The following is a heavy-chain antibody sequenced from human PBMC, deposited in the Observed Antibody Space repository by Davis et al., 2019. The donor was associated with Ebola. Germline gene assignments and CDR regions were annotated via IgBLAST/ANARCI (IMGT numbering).Heavy chain of an antibody. CDR3: ARIRTYYDFWSGYYTAYYGMDV. D-gene: IGHD3-3*01. CDR2: IAWDDDK. J-gene: IGHJ6*02. CDR1: GFSLSTSGMC. Sequence: SGPTLVTPTQTLTLTCTFSGFSLSTSGMCVSWIRQPPGKALEWLALIAWDDDKYYSTSLKTRLTISKDTSKNQVVLTMTNMDPVDTATYYCARIRTYYDFWSGYYTAYYGMDVWGQGTTVTVSS. V-gene: IGHV2-70*01.